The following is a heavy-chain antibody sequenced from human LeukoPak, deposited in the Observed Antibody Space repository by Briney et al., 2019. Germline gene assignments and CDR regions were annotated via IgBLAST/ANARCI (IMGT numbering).Heavy chain of an antibody. CDR1: GFTFSSYG. CDR3: AVTMVRGGPTYHYYYGMDV. J-gene: IGHJ6*02. Sequence: GGSLRLSCAASGFTFSSYGMHWVRQAPGKGLEWVAVIWYDGSNKYYADSVKGRFTISRDNSKNTLYLQMNSLRAEDTAVYYCAVTMVRGGPTYHYYYGMDVWGQGTTVTVSS. CDR2: IWYDGSNK. D-gene: IGHD3-10*01. V-gene: IGHV3-33*01.